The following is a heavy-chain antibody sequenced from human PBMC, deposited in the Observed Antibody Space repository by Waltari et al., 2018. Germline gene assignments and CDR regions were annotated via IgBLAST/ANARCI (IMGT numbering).Heavy chain of an antibody. CDR3: ARDYDYGDYRDQDYFDY. CDR1: GFTFSSYS. Sequence: EVQLVESGGGLVQPGGSLRLSCAASGFTFSSYSMNWVRQAPGKGLEWVSYISSSSSTIDYADSVKGRFTISRDNAKNSLYLQMNSLRAEDTAVYYCARDYDYGDYRDQDYFDYWGQGTLVTVSS. D-gene: IGHD4-17*01. V-gene: IGHV3-48*04. J-gene: IGHJ4*02. CDR2: ISSSSSTI.